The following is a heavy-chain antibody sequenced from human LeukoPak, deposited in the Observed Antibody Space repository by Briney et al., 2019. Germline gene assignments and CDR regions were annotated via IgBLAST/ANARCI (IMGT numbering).Heavy chain of an antibody. Sequence: AAVKVSCKVSGYTLTELSMHWVRQAPGKGLERMGGFDPEDGETNYAQKFQGRVTMTEDTSTDTAYMELSSMRSEDTAVYYCATGPPMTTELRKPLDYWGQGTLVTVSS. V-gene: IGHV1-24*01. CDR3: ATGPPMTTELRKPLDY. J-gene: IGHJ4*02. D-gene: IGHD4-17*01. CDR1: GYTLTELS. CDR2: FDPEDGET.